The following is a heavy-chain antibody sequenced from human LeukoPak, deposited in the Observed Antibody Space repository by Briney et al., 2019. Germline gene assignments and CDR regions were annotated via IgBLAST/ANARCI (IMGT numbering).Heavy chain of an antibody. Sequence: AGESLKISCKGSGYSFINYWIVWVRQMPGKGLEWMGIIYPGDSDTRYSPSFQGQVTISADKSISTAYLQWSSLKASDTAMYYCARQGYGDYRGNDHYYMDVWGKGTTVTVSS. CDR1: GYSFINYW. V-gene: IGHV5-51*01. D-gene: IGHD4-17*01. J-gene: IGHJ6*03. CDR2: IYPGDSDT. CDR3: ARQGYGDYRGNDHYYMDV.